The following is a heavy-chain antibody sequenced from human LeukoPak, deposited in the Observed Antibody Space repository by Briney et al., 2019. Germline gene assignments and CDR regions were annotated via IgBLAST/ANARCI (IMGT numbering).Heavy chain of an antibody. CDR3: ARDHVTMIVVPEPYFDY. V-gene: IGHV3-30-3*01. D-gene: IGHD3-22*01. CDR1: GFTFSSYA. CDR2: ISYDGSNK. J-gene: IGHJ4*02. Sequence: GRSLRLSCAASGFTFSSYATHWVRQAPGKGLEWVAVISYDGSNKYYADSVKGRFTISRDNSKNTLYLQMNSLRAEDAAVYYCARDHVTMIVVPEPYFDYWGQGTLVTVSS.